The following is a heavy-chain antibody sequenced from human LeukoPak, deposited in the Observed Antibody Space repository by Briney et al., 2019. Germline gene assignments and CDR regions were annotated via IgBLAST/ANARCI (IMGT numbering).Heavy chain of an antibody. D-gene: IGHD3/OR15-3a*01. CDR3: VRDRGLGRGFDP. CDR2: IYHSGST. J-gene: IGHJ5*02. V-gene: IGHV4-38-2*02. CDR1: GYSISSGYY. Sequence: SETLSLTCTVSGYSISSGYYWGWIRQPPGKGLEWIGSIYHSGSTYYNPSLKSRVTISVDTSKNQFSLKLSSVTAADTAFYYCVRDRGLGRGFDPWGQGTMVTVSS.